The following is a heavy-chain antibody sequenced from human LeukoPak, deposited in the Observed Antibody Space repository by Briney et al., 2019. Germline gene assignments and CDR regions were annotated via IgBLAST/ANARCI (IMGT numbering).Heavy chain of an antibody. CDR3: ARSPENSSGWPFDY. V-gene: IGHV4-59*01. D-gene: IGHD6-19*01. J-gene: IGHJ4*02. CDR1: GGSISSYY. CDR2: IYYSGST. Sequence: PSETLSLTCTVSGGSISSYYWSWIRQPPGKGLEWIGYIYYSGSTNYNPSLKSRVTISVDTSKTQFSLKLSSVTAADTAVYHCARSPENSSGWPFDYWGQGTLVTVSS.